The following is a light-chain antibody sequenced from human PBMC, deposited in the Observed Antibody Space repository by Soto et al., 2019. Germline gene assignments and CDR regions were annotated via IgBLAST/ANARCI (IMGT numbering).Light chain of an antibody. Sequence: EIVLTQSPGTLSLSPGERATLSCRASQSVSSSYLAWYQQKPGQAPRLLIYGASSRASGIPDRFSGSGSGTAFTLTIIRLEPEDFALYYCQQYGSSPFPFGPGTKVD. J-gene: IGKJ3*01. V-gene: IGKV3-20*01. CDR2: GAS. CDR1: QSVSSSY. CDR3: QQYGSSPFP.